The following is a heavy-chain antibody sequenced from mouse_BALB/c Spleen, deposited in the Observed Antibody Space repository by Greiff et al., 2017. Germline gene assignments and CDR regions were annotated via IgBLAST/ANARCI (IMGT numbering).Heavy chain of an antibody. CDR3: ARRITTASTDAMDY. J-gene: IGHJ4*01. Sequence: QVQLKESGAELVRPGTSVKISCKASGYTFTNYWLGWVKQRPGHGLEWIGDIYPGGGYTNYNEKFKGKATLTADTSSSTAYMQLSSLTSEDSAVYFCARRITTASTDAMDYWGQGTSVTVSS. CDR1: GYTFTNYW. CDR2: IYPGGGYT. D-gene: IGHD1-2*01. V-gene: IGHV1-63*02.